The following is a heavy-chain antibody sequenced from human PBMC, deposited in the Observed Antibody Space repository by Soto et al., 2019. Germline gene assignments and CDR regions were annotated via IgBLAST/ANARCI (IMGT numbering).Heavy chain of an antibody. J-gene: IGHJ4*02. Sequence: PGGSLRLSCAASGFTSSSYAMSWVRQAPGKGLEWVSAISGSGGSTYYADSVKGRFTISRDNSKNTLYLQMNSLRAEDTAVYYCAKDEAAMVQYYFDYWGQGTLVTVSS. CDR2: ISGSGGST. D-gene: IGHD5-18*01. CDR3: AKDEAAMVQYYFDY. V-gene: IGHV3-23*01. CDR1: GFTSSSYA.